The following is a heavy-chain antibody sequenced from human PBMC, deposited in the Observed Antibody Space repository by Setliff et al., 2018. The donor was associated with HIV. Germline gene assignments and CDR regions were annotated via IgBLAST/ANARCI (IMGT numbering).Heavy chain of an antibody. V-gene: IGHV4-34*01. Sequence: SETLSLTCAVSGGSVNTNRYYWVWIRQPPGKGLEWIGEINHDRTTNYNPSLKSRVTISVDTSKNQFSLTLNSVTAADTAVYYCARGSRQLTIFGVVFKTNYYFMDVWGKGTAVTVSS. J-gene: IGHJ6*03. CDR2: INHDRTT. CDR3: ARGSRQLTIFGVVFKTNYYFMDV. CDR1: GGSVNTNRYY. D-gene: IGHD3-3*01.